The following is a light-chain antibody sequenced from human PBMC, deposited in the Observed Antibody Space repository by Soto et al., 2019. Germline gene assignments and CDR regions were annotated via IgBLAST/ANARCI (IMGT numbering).Light chain of an antibody. J-gene: IGKJ1*01. CDR2: GVY. CDR3: HQYNNWPRT. CDR1: QGINRN. V-gene: IGKV3D-15*01. Sequence: EVVMTQSPATLSVSPGERATLSCSASQGINRNLAWYHHKPGQAPRLLIYGVYTRATGIAGRFSGGGSGTEFTLTINGLQSEEFGVYYCHQYNNWPRTFGQGTKVEIK.